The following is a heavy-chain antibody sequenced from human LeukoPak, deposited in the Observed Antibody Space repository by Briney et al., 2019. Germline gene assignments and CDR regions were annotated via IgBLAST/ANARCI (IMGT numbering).Heavy chain of an antibody. V-gene: IGHV4-39*07. CDR3: ARVKRKYQLLKPLHETPSHYSDY. D-gene: IGHD2-2*01. J-gene: IGHJ4*02. CDR2: IYYSGST. Sequence: PSETLSLTCTVSGGSISSSSYYWGWIRQPPGKGLEWIGSIYYSGSTYYNPSLKSRVTISVDTSKNQFSLKLSSVTAADTAMYYCARVKRKYQLLKPLHETPSHYSDYWGQGTLVTVSS. CDR1: GGSISSSSYY.